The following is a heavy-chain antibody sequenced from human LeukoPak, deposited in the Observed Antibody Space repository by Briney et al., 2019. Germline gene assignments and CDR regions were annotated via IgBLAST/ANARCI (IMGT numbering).Heavy chain of an antibody. Sequence: GASVKVSCKASGYTFTSYYMHWVRQAPGQGLEWMGIVIPSGGSTTYAQKFQGRVPLTRDTSTSTVYLELSSLRSEDTAVYYCARDGWLNSGSYYFDYWGQGTLVTVSS. D-gene: IGHD1-26*01. V-gene: IGHV1-46*01. J-gene: IGHJ4*02. CDR1: GYTFTSYY. CDR3: ARDGWLNSGSYYFDY. CDR2: VIPSGGST.